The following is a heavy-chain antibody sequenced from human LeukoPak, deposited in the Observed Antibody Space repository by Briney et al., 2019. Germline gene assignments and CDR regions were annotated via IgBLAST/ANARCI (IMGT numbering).Heavy chain of an antibody. D-gene: IGHD5-24*01. J-gene: IGHJ4*02. Sequence: GGSLRLSCAASGFTFSDYYMSWIRQVPGKGLEWVSYISSSSSYTNYADSVKGQFTISRDNAKNSLYLQMNSLRAEDTAVYYCARVYSDGYNSYFDYWGQGTLVTVSS. V-gene: IGHV3-11*05. CDR2: ISSSSSYT. CDR3: ARVYSDGYNSYFDY. CDR1: GFTFSDYY.